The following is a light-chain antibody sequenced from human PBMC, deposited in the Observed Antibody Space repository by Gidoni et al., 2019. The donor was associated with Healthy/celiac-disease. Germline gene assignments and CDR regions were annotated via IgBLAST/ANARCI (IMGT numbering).Light chain of an antibody. CDR2: DAS. Sequence: ELVLTQSPATLSLSPGERATLSCRASQSVSSYLAWYQQQPGQAPRRLIYDASNRATGIPARFSGSGSGTDFTPTISSLEPEDFAVYYCQQRSNWPFMHTFGQGTKLEIK. CDR3: QQRSNWPFMHT. V-gene: IGKV3-11*01. J-gene: IGKJ2*01. CDR1: QSVSSY.